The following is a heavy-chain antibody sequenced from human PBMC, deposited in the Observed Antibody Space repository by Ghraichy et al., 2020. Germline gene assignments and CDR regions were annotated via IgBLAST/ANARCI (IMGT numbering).Heavy chain of an antibody. CDR2: IWYDGSNK. J-gene: IGHJ3*02. Sequence: GGSLRLSCAASGFTFSSYGMHWVRQAPGKGLEWVAVIWYDGSNKYYADSVKGRFTISRDNSKNTLYLQMNSLRAEDTAVYYCARVGTMIVRQGAFDIWGQGTMVTVSS. D-gene: IGHD3-22*01. V-gene: IGHV3-33*01. CDR1: GFTFSSYG. CDR3: ARVGTMIVRQGAFDI.